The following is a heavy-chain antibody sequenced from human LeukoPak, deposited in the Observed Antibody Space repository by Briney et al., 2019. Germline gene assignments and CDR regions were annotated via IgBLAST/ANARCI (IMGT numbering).Heavy chain of an antibody. J-gene: IGHJ4*02. CDR2: INHSGST. Sequence: SETLSLTCAGYGGSFSGYYWSWIRQPPGKGLEWIGEINHSGSTNYNPSLKSRVTISVDTSKNQFSLKLSSVTAADTAVYYCARGRSSSEYDSSGYYFDYWGQGTLVTVSS. D-gene: IGHD3-22*01. CDR1: GGSFSGYY. CDR3: ARGRSSSEYDSSGYYFDY. V-gene: IGHV4-34*01.